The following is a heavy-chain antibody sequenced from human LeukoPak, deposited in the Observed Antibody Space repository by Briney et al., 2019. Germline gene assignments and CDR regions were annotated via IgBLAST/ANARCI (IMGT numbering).Heavy chain of an antibody. Sequence: PSETLSLTCTVSGGSISSHYWSWIRQPPGKGLEWIGYIYYSGSTNYNPSLKSRVTISIETSKNQFSLKLSSVTAADTAVYYCARSQSRGYYYVYDYWGQGALVTVSS. CDR1: GGSISSHY. D-gene: IGHD3-22*01. V-gene: IGHV4-59*11. J-gene: IGHJ4*02. CDR2: IYYSGST. CDR3: ARSQSRGYYYVYDY.